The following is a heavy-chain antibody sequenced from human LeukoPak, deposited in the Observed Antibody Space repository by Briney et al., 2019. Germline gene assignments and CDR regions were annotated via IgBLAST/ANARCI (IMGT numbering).Heavy chain of an antibody. V-gene: IGHV3-7*03. CDR1: GFTFSNYG. CDR2: IKQDGSEK. J-gene: IGHJ4*02. Sequence: GGSLRLSCAASGFTFSNYGMSWVRQAPGKGLEWVASIKQDGSEKNYVDSVKGRFIISRDNAKNSLYLQMNTLRADDTAVYYCARDGFGTGSNWGQGTPVTVSS. D-gene: IGHD3-16*01. CDR3: ARDGFGTGSN.